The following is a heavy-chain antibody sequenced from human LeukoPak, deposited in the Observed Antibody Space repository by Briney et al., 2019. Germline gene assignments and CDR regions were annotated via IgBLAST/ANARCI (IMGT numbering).Heavy chain of an antibody. Sequence: GGSLRLSCAASGFTFSSYWMSWVRQAPGKGLEWVTNIKQDGSEKYYVDSVKGRFTISRDNAENSLYLQMNSLRAEDTAVYYCARDSVTTYFDYWGQGTLVTVSS. CDR2: IKQDGSEK. V-gene: IGHV3-7*01. J-gene: IGHJ4*02. CDR1: GFTFSSYW. CDR3: ARDSVTTYFDY. D-gene: IGHD4-11*01.